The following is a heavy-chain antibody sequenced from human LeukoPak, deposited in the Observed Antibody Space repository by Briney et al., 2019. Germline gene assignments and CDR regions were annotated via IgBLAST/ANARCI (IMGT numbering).Heavy chain of an antibody. Sequence: AGGSLRLSCAASGFTLSEYAMNWVRQAPGGGLECVSHISGGGERTYCADSVKGRFTMSRDNSKNTLYLQMSSLRAEDTAVYYCAKDFVARNGVYEAFDVWGQGTMVSVS. CDR2: ISGGGERT. J-gene: IGHJ3*01. CDR3: AKDFVARNGVYEAFDV. D-gene: IGHD5-24*01. CDR1: GFTLSEYA. V-gene: IGHV3-23*01.